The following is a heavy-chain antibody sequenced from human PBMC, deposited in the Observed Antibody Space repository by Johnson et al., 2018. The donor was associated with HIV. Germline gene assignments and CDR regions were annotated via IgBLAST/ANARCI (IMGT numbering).Heavy chain of an antibody. CDR2: INWNGGST. V-gene: IGHV3-20*04. CDR1: GFTFDDYG. J-gene: IGHJ3*02. CDR3: ARGGSRTTIFGVDINLGGFDI. D-gene: IGHD3-3*01. Sequence: MQLVESGGGVVRPGGSLRLSCAASGFTFDDYGMNWVRQAPGKGLEWVSGINWNGGSTGYADSVKGRFTISRENAKNSLYLQMNSLRAGDTAVYYCARGGSRTTIFGVDINLGGFDIWGQGTRVTVSS.